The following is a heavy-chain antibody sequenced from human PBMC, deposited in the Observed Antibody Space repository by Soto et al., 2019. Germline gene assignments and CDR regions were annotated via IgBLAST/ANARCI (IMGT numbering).Heavy chain of an antibody. CDR3: ATDSAGRGPFDP. V-gene: IGHV4-59*13. CDR2: TYHTGST. D-gene: IGHD3-10*01. CDR1: GGSFGTNY. J-gene: IGHJ5*02. Sequence: SETLSLTCTISGGSFGTNYWSWIRQAPGKGLEWIGYTYHTGSTKYNPSLKSRATISVDTSKNQFSLTLNSAAAADTAVYYCATDSAGRGPFDPWGQGILVTAPQ.